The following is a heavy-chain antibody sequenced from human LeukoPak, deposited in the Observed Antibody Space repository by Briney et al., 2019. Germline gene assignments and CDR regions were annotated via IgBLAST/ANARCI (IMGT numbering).Heavy chain of an antibody. CDR3: AKQRASYGYVFDY. J-gene: IGHJ4*02. CDR2: TSGSGGNT. D-gene: IGHD5-18*01. CDR1: GFTFSSFA. Sequence: QSGGSLRLSCAASGFTFSSFAMSWVRQAPGKGLEWVSSTSGSGGNTYHAHSVKGRFTISRDNFKNTLFLQMNSLRAEDTATYYCAKQRASYGYVFDYWGQGTLVTVSS. V-gene: IGHV3-23*01.